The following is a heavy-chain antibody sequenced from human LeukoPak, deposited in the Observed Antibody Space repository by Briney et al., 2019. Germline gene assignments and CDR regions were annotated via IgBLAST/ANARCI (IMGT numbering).Heavy chain of an antibody. CDR2: ISAYNGNT. J-gene: IGHJ4*02. D-gene: IGHD3-3*01. CDR3: ARGYYDFWSGYSSLSYYFDY. Sequence: ASVKVSCKASGGTFSSYAISWVRQAPGQGLEWMGWISAYNGNTNYAQKLQGRVTMTTDTSTSTAYMELRSLRSDDTAVYYCARGYYDFWSGYSSLSYYFDYWGQGTLVTVSS. CDR1: GGTFSSYA. V-gene: IGHV1-18*01.